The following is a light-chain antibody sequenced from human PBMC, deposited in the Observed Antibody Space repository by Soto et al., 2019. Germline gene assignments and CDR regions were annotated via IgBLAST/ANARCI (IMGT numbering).Light chain of an antibody. J-gene: IGKJ3*01. Sequence: EIVLTQSPGTLSLSPGERATLSCRASQSVSSSSLAWYRQKRGQAPRLLIHDASSRATGIPDRFSGSGSGTDFTLTISRLEPEDFATYYCQQRSTWPPFTFGPGTKVDIK. CDR3: QQRSTWPPFT. CDR2: DAS. V-gene: IGKV3D-20*02. CDR1: QSVSSSS.